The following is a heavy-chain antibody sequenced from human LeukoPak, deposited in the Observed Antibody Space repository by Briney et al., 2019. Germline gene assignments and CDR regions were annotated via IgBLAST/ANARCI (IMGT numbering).Heavy chain of an antibody. V-gene: IGHV4-4*08. D-gene: IGHD3-16*01. CDR2: VYSTGHT. CDR3: AKIRFGKPHFTY. CDR1: DDSISTYY. Sequence: SETLSLTCSVSDDSISTYYGSSLRQPQGKGPEWMGFVYSTGHTNYNPPLKSRATMSLDTSKKQVCLELTAVSGADSAVYYCAKIRFGKPHFTYRGQGSVVTVAS. J-gene: IGHJ4*01.